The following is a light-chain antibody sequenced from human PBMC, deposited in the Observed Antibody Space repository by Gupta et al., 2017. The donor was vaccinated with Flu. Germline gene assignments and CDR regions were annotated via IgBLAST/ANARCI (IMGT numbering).Light chain of an antibody. V-gene: IGLV2-14*01. CDR2: EVS. Sequence: HSALTQPASVSGSPGHSIHISRTGTRSDVGGYNYVSWYQQHPGKAPKLMIYEVSTRPSGVSNRFSGSKSGNTASLTISGLQAEDEADYYCSSYTSSSTPLYVFGTGTKLTVL. CDR1: RSDVGGYNY. J-gene: IGLJ1*01. CDR3: SSYTSSSTPLYV.